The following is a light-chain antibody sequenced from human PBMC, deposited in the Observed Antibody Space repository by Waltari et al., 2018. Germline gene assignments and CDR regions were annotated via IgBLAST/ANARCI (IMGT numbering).Light chain of an antibody. CDR2: DVS. CDR3: SSYTSSSTLEGV. V-gene: IGLV2-14*03. Sequence: QSALTQPASVSGSPGQSITISCTGTSTDVGGSNYVSWYPQHPGKAPKLMIYDVSNRPSGVSNRFSGSKSGNTASLTISGLQAEDEADYYCSSYTSSSTLEGVFGGGTKLTVL. J-gene: IGLJ2*01. CDR1: STDVGGSNY.